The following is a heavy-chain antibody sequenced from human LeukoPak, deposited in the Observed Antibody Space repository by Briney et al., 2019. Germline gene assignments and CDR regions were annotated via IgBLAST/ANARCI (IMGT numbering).Heavy chain of an antibody. CDR2: ISGSGGST. CDR3: AKGGTSPPMTYFDN. D-gene: IGHD1-7*01. V-gene: IGHV3-23*01. CDR1: GFTFSSYA. Sequence: GGSLRLSCAASGFTFSSYAMSWVRQAPGTGLEWVSGISGSGGSTYYADSVKGRFTISRDNSKNTLYLQMNSLRVEDTAVYYCAKGGTSPPMTYFDNWGQGTLVTVSS. J-gene: IGHJ4*02.